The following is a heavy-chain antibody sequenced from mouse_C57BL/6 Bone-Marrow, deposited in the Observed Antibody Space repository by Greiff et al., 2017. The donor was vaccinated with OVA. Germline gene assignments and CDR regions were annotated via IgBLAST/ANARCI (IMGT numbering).Heavy chain of an antibody. D-gene: IGHD1-1*01. V-gene: IGHV3-8*01. CDR3: ARSFYYYGSSYWYFDV. CDR1: GYSITSDY. Sequence: EVQLQQSGPGLAKPSQSLSLTCSVTGYSITSDYWNWIRQFPGNKLEYMGYISYSGSTYYNPSIKSRISITRDTSKNQCDLQMNSVTTEDTSTYYCARSFYYYGSSYWYFDVWGTGTTVTVSS. J-gene: IGHJ1*03. CDR2: ISYSGST.